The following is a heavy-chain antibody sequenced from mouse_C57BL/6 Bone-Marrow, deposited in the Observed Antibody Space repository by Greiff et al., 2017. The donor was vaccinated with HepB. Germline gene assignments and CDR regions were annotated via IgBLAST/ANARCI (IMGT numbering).Heavy chain of an antibody. V-gene: IGHV1-80*01. Sequence: QVQLQQSGAELVKPGASVKISCKASGYAFSSYWMNWVKQRPGKGLEWIGQIYPGDGDTNYNGKFKGKATLTADKSSSTAYMQLSSLTSEDSAVYFCARGGIYYGSSYFAYWGQGTLVTVSA. CDR2: IYPGDGDT. J-gene: IGHJ3*01. CDR1: GYAFSSYW. D-gene: IGHD1-1*01. CDR3: ARGGIYYGSSYFAY.